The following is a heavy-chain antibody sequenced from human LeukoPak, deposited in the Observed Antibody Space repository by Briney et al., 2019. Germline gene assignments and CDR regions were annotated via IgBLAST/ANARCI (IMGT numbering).Heavy chain of an antibody. V-gene: IGHV1-8*01. CDR3: ARDPYSSSWYGWSIGFDP. CDR1: GYTFTSYD. Sequence: GASVKVSCKASGYTFTSYDINWVRQATGQGLEWMGWMNPNSGNTGYAQKFQGRVTMTRNTSISTAYMELSSLGSEDTAVYYCARDPYSSSWYGWSIGFDPWGQGTLITVSS. J-gene: IGHJ5*02. CDR2: MNPNSGNT. D-gene: IGHD6-13*01.